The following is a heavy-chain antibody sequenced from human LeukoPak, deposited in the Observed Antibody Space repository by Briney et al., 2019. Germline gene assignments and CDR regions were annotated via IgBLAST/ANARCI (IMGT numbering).Heavy chain of an antibody. Sequence: GRSLSLSGAASGFTFSSLAMHGVAQGPGNGLEGVALISYDGSNKYYADSVKGRFTISRDNSKNTLYLQMSSLRPEDTAVYYCARPTYYYDSSGYPYDYWGQGTLVTVSS. J-gene: IGHJ4*02. CDR2: ISYDGSNK. D-gene: IGHD3-22*01. V-gene: IGHV3-30-3*01. CDR3: ARPTYYYDSSGYPYDY. CDR1: GFTFSSLA.